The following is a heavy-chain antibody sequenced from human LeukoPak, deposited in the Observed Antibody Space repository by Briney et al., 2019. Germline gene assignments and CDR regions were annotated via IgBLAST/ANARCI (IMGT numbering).Heavy chain of an antibody. CDR3: PTADTYYYGSSGYYTLNYFQH. CDR2: IKSKTDGGTT. CDR1: GFTFSNAW. D-gene: IGHD3-22*01. Sequence: KSGGSLRLSCAASGFTFSNAWMSWVRQAPGKGLEWVGHIKSKTDGGTTDYAAPVKGRFTISRDDSKNTLYLQMNSLKTEDTAVYYCPTADTYYYGSSGYYTLNYFQHWGQGTLVTVSS. J-gene: IGHJ1*01. V-gene: IGHV3-15*01.